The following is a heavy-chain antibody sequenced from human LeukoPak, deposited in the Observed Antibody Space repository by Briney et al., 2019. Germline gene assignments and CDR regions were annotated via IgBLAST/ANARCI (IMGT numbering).Heavy chain of an antibody. J-gene: IGHJ4*02. CDR1: GGSFSVYY. Sequence: PSETLSLTCAVYGGSFSVYYWSWIRQPPGKGLEWIGEINHSGSTNYNPSLKSRVTISVDTSKNQFSLKLSSVTAADTAVYYCARGLTVGPIDYWGQGTLVTVSS. CDR3: ARGLTVGPIDY. D-gene: IGHD4-23*01. CDR2: INHSGST. V-gene: IGHV4-34*01.